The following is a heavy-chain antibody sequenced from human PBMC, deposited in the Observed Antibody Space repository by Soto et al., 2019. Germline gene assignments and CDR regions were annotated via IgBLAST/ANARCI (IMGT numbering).Heavy chain of an antibody. J-gene: IGHJ6*02. Sequence: SETLSLTCTVSGGSISSGDYYWSWIRQPPGKGLEWIGYIYCSGSTYYNPSLESRVTISVDTSKNQFSLKLSSVTAADTAVYYCARDRYDFWSGYNYSSYYYGMDVWGQGTTVTVSS. CDR1: GGSISSGDYY. V-gene: IGHV4-30-4*01. CDR2: IYCSGST. CDR3: ARDRYDFWSGYNYSSYYYGMDV. D-gene: IGHD3-3*01.